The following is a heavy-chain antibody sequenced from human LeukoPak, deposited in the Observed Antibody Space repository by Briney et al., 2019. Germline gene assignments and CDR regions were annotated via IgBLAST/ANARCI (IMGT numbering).Heavy chain of an antibody. CDR3: AREGVDHYYYYYYMDV. CDR1: GFTFSSYW. CDR2: INTDGSST. J-gene: IGHJ6*03. V-gene: IGHV3-74*01. Sequence: GGSLRLSCAASGFTFSSYWMHWVRQAPGKGLVWVSRINTDGSSTSYADSVKGRFTISRDNAKNTLYLQMNSLRAEGTAVYYCAREGVDHYYYYYYMDVWGKGTTVTVSS.